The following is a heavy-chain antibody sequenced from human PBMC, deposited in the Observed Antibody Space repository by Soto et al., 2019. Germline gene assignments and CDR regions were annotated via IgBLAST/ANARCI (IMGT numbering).Heavy chain of an antibody. CDR1: GYTFTSYG. J-gene: IGHJ6*02. D-gene: IGHD6-6*01. CDR2: ISAYNGNT. CDR3: ARDPAIAARQPRQSCYYYGMDV. V-gene: IGHV1-18*04. Sequence: QVQLVQSGAEVKKPGASVKVSCKASGYTFTSYGISWVRQAPGQGLEWMGWISAYNGNTNYAQKLQGRVTMTTDTSTSTAYMELRSLRSDDTAVYYCARDPAIAARQPRQSCYYYGMDVWGQGTTVTVSS.